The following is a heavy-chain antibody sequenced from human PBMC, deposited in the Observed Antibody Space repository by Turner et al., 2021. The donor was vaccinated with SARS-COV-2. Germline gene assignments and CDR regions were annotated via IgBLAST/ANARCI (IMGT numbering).Heavy chain of an antibody. Sequence: QLQLQESGPGLVKPSETLSLTCTVSGGSISSSSYYWGWIRQPPGKGLEWIGNIYYSGGTYYNPPLKSRVTISVDTSKNQFSLRLSSVTAADTAVYYCARHSPELRGDYFDYWGQGTLVTVSS. V-gene: IGHV4-39*01. J-gene: IGHJ4*02. CDR3: ARHSPELRGDYFDY. CDR1: GGSISSSSYY. CDR2: IYYSGGT. D-gene: IGHD1-26*01.